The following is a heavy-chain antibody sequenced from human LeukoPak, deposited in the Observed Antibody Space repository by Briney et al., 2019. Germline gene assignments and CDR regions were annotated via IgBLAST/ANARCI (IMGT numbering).Heavy chain of an antibody. Sequence: PSETLSLTCDVPGGSRINAGWWSWVRQPPRKGLEWIGEIFHSGSTKYNPSLESRVTISVDKSNHQFTLEMNSVTAADTAIYYCARDLGYYYGLDIWSRGTTVTVSS. CDR1: GGSRINAGW. CDR3: ARDLGYYYGLDI. CDR2: IFHSGST. D-gene: IGHD3-16*01. J-gene: IGHJ6*02. V-gene: IGHV4-4*02.